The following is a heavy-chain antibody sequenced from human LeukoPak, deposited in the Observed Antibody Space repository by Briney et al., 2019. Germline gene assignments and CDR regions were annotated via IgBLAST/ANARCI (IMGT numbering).Heavy chain of an antibody. Sequence: GGSLRLSCAASGFTFSSYSMNWVRQAPGKGLEWVSSISSSSSYVYYADSVKGRFTISRDNAKNSLYLQMNSLRAEDTAVYYCASFQTTIFDYWGQGTLVTVSS. CDR2: ISSSSSYV. D-gene: IGHD5-12*01. CDR1: GFTFSSYS. J-gene: IGHJ4*02. V-gene: IGHV3-21*01. CDR3: ASFQTTIFDY.